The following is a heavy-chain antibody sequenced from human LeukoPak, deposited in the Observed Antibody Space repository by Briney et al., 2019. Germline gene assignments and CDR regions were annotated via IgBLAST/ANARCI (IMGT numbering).Heavy chain of an antibody. J-gene: IGHJ5*02. Sequence: GGSLRLSCAVSGFTFSNYWMSWVRQAPGKGLEWVVNIDQDGSEKYYVDSVKGRFTISRDNAKNSLYLEMNSLRAEDTAVYYCARGARHSDLLTGWSRLSVINWFDPWGQGTLVTVSS. V-gene: IGHV3-7*01. CDR2: IDQDGSEK. CDR3: ARGARHSDLLTGWSRLSVINWFDP. D-gene: IGHD3-9*01. CDR1: GFTFSNYW.